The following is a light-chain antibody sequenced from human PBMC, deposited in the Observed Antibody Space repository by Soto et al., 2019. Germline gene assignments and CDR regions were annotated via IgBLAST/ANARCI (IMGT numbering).Light chain of an antibody. CDR3: SSYTSSSTLL. V-gene: IGLV2-14*01. CDR1: SSDVGGYNY. J-gene: IGLJ2*01. Sequence: QSALTQPASXXXXXXXXXXXSCTGTSSDVGGYNYVSWYQQHPGKAPKLMIYAVSNRPSGVSNRFSGSKSGNTASLTISGLQAEDEADYYCSSYTSSSTLLFGGGTKLTVL. CDR2: AVS.